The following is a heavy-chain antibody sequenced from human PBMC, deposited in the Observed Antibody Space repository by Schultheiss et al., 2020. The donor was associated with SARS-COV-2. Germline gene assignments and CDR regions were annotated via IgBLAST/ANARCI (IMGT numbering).Heavy chain of an antibody. V-gene: IGHV4-31*03. J-gene: IGHJ6*02. D-gene: IGHD3-10*01. CDR2: IYYSGST. CDR3: ARDKPGSRYNYGMDV. Sequence: SETLSLTCTVSGGSISSGGYYWSWIRQHPGKGLEWIGYIYYSGSTYYNPSLKSRVTISVDTSKNQFSLKLSSVTAADTAVYYCARDKPGSRYNYGMDVWGQGTAVTVSS. CDR1: GGSISSGGYY.